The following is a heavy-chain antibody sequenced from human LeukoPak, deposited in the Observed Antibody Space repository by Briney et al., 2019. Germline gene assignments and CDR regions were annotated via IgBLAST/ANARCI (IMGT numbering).Heavy chain of an antibody. CDR3: ARGGYCTGGVCYLDY. CDR1: GGSISSYY. V-gene: IGHV4-4*07. D-gene: IGHD2-8*02. CDR2: IYTSGST. J-gene: IGHJ4*02. Sequence: PSETLSLTCTVSGGSISSYYWSWIRQPAGKGLEWIGRIYTSGSTNYNPSLKSRVTMSVDTSKNQFSLKLNSVTAADTAVYYCARGGYCTGGVCYLDYWGQGTLVTVSS.